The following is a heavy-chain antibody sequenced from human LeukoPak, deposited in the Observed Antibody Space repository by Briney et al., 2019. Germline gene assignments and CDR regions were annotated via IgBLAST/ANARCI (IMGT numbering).Heavy chain of an antibody. CDR2: VSGSGGST. D-gene: IGHD3-22*01. CDR3: AKANYYDNSGYYYFDY. J-gene: IGHJ4*02. Sequence: PGGSLGLSCAASGFSFSNYAMSWVRQAPGKGLEWVSGVSGSGGSTYYADSVQGRFTISRDKSKNTLYLQMNSLGVEDTALYYCAKANYYDNSGYYYFDYWGQGTLVTVSS. V-gene: IGHV3-23*01. CDR1: GFSFSNYA.